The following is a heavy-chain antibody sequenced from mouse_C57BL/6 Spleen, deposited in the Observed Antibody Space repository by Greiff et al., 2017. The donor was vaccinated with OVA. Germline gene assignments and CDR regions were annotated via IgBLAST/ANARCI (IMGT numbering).Heavy chain of an antibody. V-gene: IGHV1-64*01. J-gene: IGHJ2*01. CDR3: ARDDYDRNFDD. Sequence: VQLQQPGAELVKPGASVKLSCKASGYTFTSYWMHWVKQRPGQGLEWIGMIHPNSGSTNYNEKFKSKATLTVDKSSSTAYMQLSSLTSEDSAVYYCARDDYDRNFDDWGQGTTLTVSS. CDR2: IHPNSGST. D-gene: IGHD2-4*01. CDR1: GYTFTSYW.